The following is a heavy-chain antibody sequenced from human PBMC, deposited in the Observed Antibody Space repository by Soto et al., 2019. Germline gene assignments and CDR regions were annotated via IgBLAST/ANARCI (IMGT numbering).Heavy chain of an antibody. D-gene: IGHD1-1*01. Sequence: EVQLLESGGGLVQPGGSLRLSCAASGFTFSSYAMSWVRQAPGKGLEWVSAISGSGGSTYYADSVKGRFTISRDNSKNTLSLQMNSIRAEDPAVYYSENLNRGNWTPRGFYAFDMWGQETMVTVSS. CDR1: GFTFSSYA. J-gene: IGHJ3*02. V-gene: IGHV3-23*01. CDR3: ENLNRGNWTPRGFYAFDM. CDR2: ISGSGGST.